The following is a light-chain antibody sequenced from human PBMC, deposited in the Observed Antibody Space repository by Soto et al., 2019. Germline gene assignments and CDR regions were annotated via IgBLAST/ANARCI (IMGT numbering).Light chain of an antibody. CDR2: DAS. CDR1: QRVSNSY. CDR3: QQYERPPLA. J-gene: IGKJ2*01. V-gene: IGKV3-20*01. Sequence: VLTQSPGTLSLSPGDRATLSCRASQRVSNSYLAWYQQKPGQAPRLLIYDASTMAAGVPDRVTGGGSGTDFTLTISALEPEDFALYFCQQYERPPLAFGQGTRLEI.